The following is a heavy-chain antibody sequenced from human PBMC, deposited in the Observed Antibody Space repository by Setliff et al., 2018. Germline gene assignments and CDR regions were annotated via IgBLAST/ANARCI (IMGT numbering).Heavy chain of an antibody. D-gene: IGHD5-12*01. CDR3: ARDQWVRSTPLYFSYSMDV. V-gene: IGHV4-4*07. CDR1: GVSISSYY. CDR2: ISTSGST. J-gene: IGHJ6*02. Sequence: SETLSLTCNVSGVSISSYYWSWIRQPAGKGLEWIGRISTSGSTNYNPSLKSRVTVSLDTSKNQFSLKLTSVTAADTAVYYCARDQWVRSTPLYFSYSMDVWGQGTTVTVSS.